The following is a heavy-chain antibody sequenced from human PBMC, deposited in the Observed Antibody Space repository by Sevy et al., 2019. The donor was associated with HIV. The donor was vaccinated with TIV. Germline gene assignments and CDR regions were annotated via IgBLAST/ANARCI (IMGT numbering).Heavy chain of an antibody. V-gene: IGHV1-8*01. Sequence: ASVKVSCKTSGYTFTSYDINWVRQATGQGIEWMGWMNPDSGIRGYAQKFQGRVTMTTNTSISTAYMELRSLRSEDSAVYYCARADLDSSTFFYYYGMDVSGQGTSVTVSS. CDR2: MNPDSGIR. CDR1: GYTFTSYD. J-gene: IGHJ6*02. CDR3: ARADLDSSTFFYYYGMDV. D-gene: IGHD6-13*01.